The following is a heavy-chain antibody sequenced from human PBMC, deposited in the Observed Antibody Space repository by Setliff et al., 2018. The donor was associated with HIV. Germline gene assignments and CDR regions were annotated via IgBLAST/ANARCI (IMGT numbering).Heavy chain of an antibody. CDR1: GGTFSSYA. V-gene: IGHV1-69*05. CDR2: IIPIFGTA. D-gene: IGHD2-15*01. Sequence: ASVKVSCKASGGTFSSYAISWVRQAPGQGLEWMGGIIPIFGTANYAQKFQGRVTITTDESTSTAYMELSSLRSEDTAVYYCARVISYCGGGSCPNYYFDYWGQGTLVTVSS. CDR3: ARVISYCGGGSCPNYYFDY. J-gene: IGHJ4*02.